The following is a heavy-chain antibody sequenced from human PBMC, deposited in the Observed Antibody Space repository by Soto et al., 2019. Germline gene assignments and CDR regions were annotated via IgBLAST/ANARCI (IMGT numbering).Heavy chain of an antibody. CDR2: IYSGGST. CDR3: ARALGDDYDSGVYHQVYYFDH. V-gene: IGHV4-61*08. Sequence: QVQLQASGPGLVKPSETLYLTCTVSGGSVSSGDYYRSWIRQSPGKGLEWIGNIYSGGSTSYNPSLKHHRTLSADTSKNQVSLRLSSVTAADTAMYHCARALGDDYDSGVYHQVYYFDHWGQGTLVTVSS. J-gene: IGHJ4*02. D-gene: IGHD3-22*01. CDR1: GGSVSSGDYY.